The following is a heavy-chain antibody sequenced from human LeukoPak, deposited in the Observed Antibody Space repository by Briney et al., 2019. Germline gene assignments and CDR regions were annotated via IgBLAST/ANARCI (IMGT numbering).Heavy chain of an antibody. J-gene: IGHJ6*03. V-gene: IGHV4-34*01. CDR3: ARNIRDDFWSGIYYMDV. CDR1: GGSFSGYY. D-gene: IGHD3-3*01. CDR2: INHSGST. Sequence: SETLSLTCAVYGGSFSGYYWSWIRQPPGKGLEWIGEINHSGSTNYNPSLKSRVTISVDTSKNQFSLKLSSVTAADTAVYYCARNIRDDFWSGIYYMDVWGKGTTVTVSS.